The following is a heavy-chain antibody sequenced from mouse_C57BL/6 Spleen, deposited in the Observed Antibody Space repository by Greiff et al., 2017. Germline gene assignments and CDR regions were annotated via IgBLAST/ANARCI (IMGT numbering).Heavy chain of an antibody. J-gene: IGHJ3*01. V-gene: IGHV7-4*01. CDR2: IRNKANGYTT. D-gene: IGHD1-1*01. Sequence: EVKLVESGGGLVQPGASLRLSCAASGFTFTDYYMSWVRQPPGKAPEWLDLIRNKANGYTTEYTASVKGRFTISRDNSQNILYLQMNTLRAEDSATYYCVKAGSSLAWFAYWGQGTLVTVSA. CDR3: VKAGSSLAWFAY. CDR1: GFTFTDYY.